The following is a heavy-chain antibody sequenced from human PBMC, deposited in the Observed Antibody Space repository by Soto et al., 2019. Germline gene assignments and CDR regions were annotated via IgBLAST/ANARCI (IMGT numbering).Heavy chain of an antibody. Sequence: AASVKVSCKASGFTFTSSAVQWVRQARGQRLEWIGWIVVGSGNTNYAQKFQERVTITRDMSTSTAYMELSSLRSEDTAVYYCAAVAQRWLHVTFDYWGQGTLVTVSS. D-gene: IGHD5-12*01. V-gene: IGHV1-58*01. CDR3: AAVAQRWLHVTFDY. CDR2: IVVGSGNT. J-gene: IGHJ4*02. CDR1: GFTFTSSA.